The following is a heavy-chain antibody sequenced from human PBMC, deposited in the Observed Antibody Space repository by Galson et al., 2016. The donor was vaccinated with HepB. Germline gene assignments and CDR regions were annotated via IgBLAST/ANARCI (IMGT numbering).Heavy chain of an antibody. CDR3: TRKGGAAGADASKGLDV. V-gene: IGHV3-30*03. Sequence: SLRLSCAASGLNFMWHSMYWVRQAPGKGLEWVAVVSYDGSEKHYGDAVKGRFVISKDNSKNTVSLQMNSLRVEDTAVYFCTRKGGAAGADASKGLDVWGQGTTVTVSS. CDR2: VSYDGSEK. D-gene: IGHD6-25*01. J-gene: IGHJ6*02. CDR1: GLNFMWHS.